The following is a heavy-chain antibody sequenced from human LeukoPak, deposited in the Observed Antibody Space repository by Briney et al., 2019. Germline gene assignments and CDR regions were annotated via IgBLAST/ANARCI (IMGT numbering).Heavy chain of an antibody. V-gene: IGHV3-30*02. CDR2: IRYDGSNK. CDR3: AKDVSYDILTGPPHF. D-gene: IGHD3-9*01. J-gene: IGHJ3*01. Sequence: GGSLRLSCAASGFTFSSYGMHWVRQAPGKGLEWVAFIRYDGSNKYYADSVKGRFTISRDNSKNTLYLQMNSLRAEDTAVYYCAKDVSYDILTGPPHFWGQGTMVTVSS. CDR1: GFTFSSYG.